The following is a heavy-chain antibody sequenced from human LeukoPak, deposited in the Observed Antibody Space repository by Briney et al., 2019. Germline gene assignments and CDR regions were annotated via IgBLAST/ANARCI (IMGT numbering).Heavy chain of an antibody. J-gene: IGHJ5*02. CDR3: TRLSVSNWFDP. CDR1: GFTFSGST. V-gene: IGHV3-73*01. D-gene: IGHD1-14*01. Sequence: GGSLKLSCAASGFTFSGSTMYWVRQAPGKELEWVGRIRTEAHSYATEYAASVKGRFTISRDDSENTAYLQMNSLKSEDTAVYYCTRLSVSNWFDPWGQGTLVTVSS. CDR2: IRTEAHSYAT.